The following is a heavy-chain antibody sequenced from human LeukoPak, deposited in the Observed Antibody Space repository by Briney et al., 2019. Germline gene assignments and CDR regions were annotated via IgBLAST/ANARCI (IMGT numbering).Heavy chain of an antibody. V-gene: IGHV3-21*01. CDR2: ISSSRSNI. Sequence: GGSLRLSCAASGFTFSNYNMNWVRQAPGKGLEWVSSISSSRSNIYYPDSVKGRFTISRDNAKNSLSLQMNSLRAEDTAVYYCARIPDYYDRSGKSFDRWGQGTLVTVSS. D-gene: IGHD3-22*01. J-gene: IGHJ5*02. CDR1: GFTFSNYN. CDR3: ARIPDYYDRSGKSFDR.